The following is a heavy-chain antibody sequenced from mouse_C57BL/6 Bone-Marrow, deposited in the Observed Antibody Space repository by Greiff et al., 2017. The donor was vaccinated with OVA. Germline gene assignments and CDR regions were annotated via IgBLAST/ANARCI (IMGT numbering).Heavy chain of an antibody. Sequence: VQLQESGAELVRPGASVTLSCKASGYTFTDYEMHWVKQTPVHGLEWIGAIDPETGGTAYNQKFKGKAILTADKSSSTAYMELRSLTSEDSAVYYCTSDDGYYVDYWGQGTTLTVSS. J-gene: IGHJ2*01. CDR2: IDPETGGT. V-gene: IGHV1-15*01. D-gene: IGHD2-3*01. CDR3: TSDDGYYVDY. CDR1: GYTFTDYE.